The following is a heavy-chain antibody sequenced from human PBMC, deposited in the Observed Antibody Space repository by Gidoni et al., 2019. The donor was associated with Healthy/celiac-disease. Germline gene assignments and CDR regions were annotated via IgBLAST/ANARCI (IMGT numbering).Heavy chain of an antibody. CDR3: ARDIEFYTPDIGAPNV. D-gene: IGHD3-16*01. Sequence: QVQLVQSGAEVKKPGASVKVSCKASGYTFTGYYMHWVRQAPGQGLEWMGWINPTSGGTNYAQKFQGRVTMTRDTSISPAYMELSRLRSDDTAVYYCARDIEFYTPDIGAPNVWGQGTLVTVSS. J-gene: IGHJ4*02. V-gene: IGHV1-2*02. CDR2: INPTSGGT. CDR1: GYTFTGYY.